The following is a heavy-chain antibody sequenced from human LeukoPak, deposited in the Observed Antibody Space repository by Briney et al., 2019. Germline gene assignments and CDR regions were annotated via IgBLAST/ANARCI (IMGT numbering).Heavy chain of an antibody. J-gene: IGHJ5*02. D-gene: IGHD3-9*01. Sequence: SETLSLTCTVSGGSISSSSYYWGWIRQPPGTGLEWIGSIYYSGSTYYNPSLKSRVTISVDTSKNQFSLKLSSVTAADTAVYYCARFNDILTGYYAGGWFDPWGQGTLVTVSS. V-gene: IGHV4-39*01. CDR1: GGSISSSSYY. CDR3: ARFNDILTGYYAGGWFDP. CDR2: IYYSGST.